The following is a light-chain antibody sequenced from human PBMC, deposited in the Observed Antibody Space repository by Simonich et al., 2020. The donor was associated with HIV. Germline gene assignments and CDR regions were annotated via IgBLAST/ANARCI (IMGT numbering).Light chain of an antibody. CDR3: CSYAGSSTVV. J-gene: IGLJ2*01. Sequence: QSALTQPASVSGSPGQSITISCTGTSSDVGGYSSVSWYQQHPGKAPKLMIYDFTKRPSGVSNRFSGSKSGNTASLTISGLQAEDEADYYCCSYAGSSTVVFGGGTKLTVL. CDR1: SSDVGGYSS. CDR2: DFT. V-gene: IGLV2-23*02.